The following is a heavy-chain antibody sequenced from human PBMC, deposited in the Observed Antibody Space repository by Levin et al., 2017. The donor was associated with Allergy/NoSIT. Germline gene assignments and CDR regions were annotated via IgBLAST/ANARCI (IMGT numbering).Heavy chain of an antibody. CDR1: GFTFSNYW. CDR2: IQQNGGDK. CDR3: ARDDVANCGGDCSTFDY. V-gene: IGHV3-7*01. D-gene: IGHD2-21*02. Sequence: GGSPRLSCTASGFTFSNYWMSWVRQAPGKGLEWVANIQQNGGDKYYVDSVKGRFTISRDNAKNSLYLQMNSLRAEDTAVYYCARDDVANCGGDCSTFDYWGQGTLVTVSS. J-gene: IGHJ4*02.